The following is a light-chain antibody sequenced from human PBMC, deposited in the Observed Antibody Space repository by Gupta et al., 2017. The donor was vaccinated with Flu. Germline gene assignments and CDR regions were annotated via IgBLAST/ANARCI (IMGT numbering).Light chain of an antibody. CDR2: YAS. Sequence: ELVLTQSPDFQSVTPTDKVTITCRASQSIGSSLHWYQQKPDQSPKLLIKYASQTVTGVPARFSGSGSGTDFTLTITSLEAEDAATYYCHQSSSLPQTFGQGTKVEIK. CDR3: HQSSSLPQT. J-gene: IGKJ1*01. V-gene: IGKV6-21*01. CDR1: QSIGSS.